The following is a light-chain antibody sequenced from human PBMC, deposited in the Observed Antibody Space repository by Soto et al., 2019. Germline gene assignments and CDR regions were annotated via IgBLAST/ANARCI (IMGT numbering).Light chain of an antibody. J-gene: IGKJ2*01. CDR2: GAS. Sequence: EIVLTQSPGTLSLSPGERATLSCRASQSVSSTYLAWYQQKPRQAPRLLIYGASSRATGIPDRFSGSGSGTDFSLTISRLEPEDFAVYYCQRYDISPFPFGQGTKLEIK. V-gene: IGKV3-20*01. CDR3: QRYDISPFP. CDR1: QSVSSTY.